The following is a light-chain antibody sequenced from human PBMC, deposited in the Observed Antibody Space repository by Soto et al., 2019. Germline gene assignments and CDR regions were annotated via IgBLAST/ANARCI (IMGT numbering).Light chain of an antibody. CDR1: QSVGSS. CDR3: QQYKNWPPIT. J-gene: IGKJ5*01. CDR2: GAS. Sequence: EIVMTQSPATLSVSPGVRATLSCRASQSVGSSLAWYQQEPGQAPRLLIYGASTRATGIPARFSGSGSGTEFTLTISSLQSEDFAVYFCQQYKNWPPITFGQGTRLEIK. V-gene: IGKV3-15*01.